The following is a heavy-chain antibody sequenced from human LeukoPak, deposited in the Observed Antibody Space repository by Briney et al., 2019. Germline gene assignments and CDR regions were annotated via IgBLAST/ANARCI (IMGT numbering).Heavy chain of an antibody. CDR3: ARPENYYDSSGYRHNWFDP. J-gene: IGHJ5*02. Sequence: SQTLSLTCTVSGGSISSGDYYWSWIRQPPGKGLEWIGYIYYSGSTYYNPSLKSRVTISVDTSKNQFSLKLSSVTAADTAVYYCARPENYYDSSGYRHNWFDPWGQGTLVTVSS. D-gene: IGHD3-22*01. CDR2: IYYSGST. CDR1: GGSISSGDYY. V-gene: IGHV4-30-4*08.